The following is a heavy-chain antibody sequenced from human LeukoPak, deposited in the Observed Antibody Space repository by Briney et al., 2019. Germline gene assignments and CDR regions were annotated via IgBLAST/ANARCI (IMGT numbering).Heavy chain of an antibody. D-gene: IGHD3-3*01. CDR3: ARDPLGVVIATDFDY. CDR1: GYTFTSYG. Sequence: ASVKVSCKASGYTFTSYGISWVRQAPGQGLEWMGWISAYNGNTNYAQKLQGRVTMTTDTSTSTAYMELRSLRSDDTAVYYCARDPLGVVIATDFDYWGQGTLVTVSS. V-gene: IGHV1-18*01. J-gene: IGHJ4*02. CDR2: ISAYNGNT.